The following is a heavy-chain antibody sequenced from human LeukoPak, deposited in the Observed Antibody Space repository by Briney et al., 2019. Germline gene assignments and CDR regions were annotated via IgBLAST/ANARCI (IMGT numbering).Heavy chain of an antibody. J-gene: IGHJ4*02. V-gene: IGHV3-48*03. CDR2: ISSSGDTI. CDR1: GFTFSNYG. CDR3: ARVLPYFDY. Sequence: GGSLRLSCAASGFTFSNYGMNWVRQAPGKGLEGVSYISSSGDTIYYADSVKGRFTISRDNAKNSLYLQMNSLRAEDTAVYYCARVLPYFDYWGQGTLVTVSS.